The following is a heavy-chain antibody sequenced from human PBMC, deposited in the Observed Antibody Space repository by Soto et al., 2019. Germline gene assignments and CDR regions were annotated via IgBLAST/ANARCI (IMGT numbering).Heavy chain of an antibody. CDR3: AKEVWHIVLVRNWYFDL. J-gene: IGHJ2*01. Sequence: GGSLRPSCAASGFTFSSYAMSWVRQAPGKGLEWVSAISGSGGSTYYADSVKGRFTISRDNSKNTLYLQMNSLRAEDTAVYYCAKEVWHIVLVRNWYFDLWGRGTLVTVSS. V-gene: IGHV3-23*01. CDR2: ISGSGGST. D-gene: IGHD2-21*01. CDR1: GFTFSSYA.